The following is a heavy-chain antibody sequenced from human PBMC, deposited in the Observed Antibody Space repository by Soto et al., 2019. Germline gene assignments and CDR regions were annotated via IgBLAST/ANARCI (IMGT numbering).Heavy chain of an antibody. J-gene: IGHJ4*02. Sequence: PGWSPRLSCAASGFTFSSSAMSWVRQAPGKGPEWVSAISSDGTNTYYVDSVKGRFTISRDNSKNTLYLQMNSLRAEDTAVYYCAKDLWAINQSEKFDYWGQGTQVTVSS. CDR2: ISSDGTNT. D-gene: IGHD2-2*01. CDR3: AKDLWAINQSEKFDY. CDR1: GFTFSSSA. V-gene: IGHV3-23*01.